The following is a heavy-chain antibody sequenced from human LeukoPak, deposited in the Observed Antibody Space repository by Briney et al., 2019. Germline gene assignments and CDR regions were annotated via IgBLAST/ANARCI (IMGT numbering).Heavy chain of an antibody. V-gene: IGHV4-4*07. D-gene: IGHD3-3*01. CDR1: GGSISNFY. CDR3: ARDFWRGYYQGCFDP. CDR2: IYSSGST. Sequence: SETLSLTCTVSGGSISNFYWSWLRQPAGKGLEWIGRIYSSGSTNYNPSLKSRVTMSVDTSKNQLSLKLRSVTAADTAVYYCARDFWRGYYQGCFDPWGQGTLVTVSS. J-gene: IGHJ5*02.